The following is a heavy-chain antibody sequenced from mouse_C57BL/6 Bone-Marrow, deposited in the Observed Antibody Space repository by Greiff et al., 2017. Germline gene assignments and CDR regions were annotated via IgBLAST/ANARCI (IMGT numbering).Heavy chain of an antibody. CDR3: ERQVTQYYYAMDY. Sequence: EVKLVESGGDLVKPGGSLKLSCAASGFTFSSYGMSWVRQTPDKRLEWVATISSGGSYTYYPDSVKGRFTISRDNAKNTLYLQMSSLKSEDTAMYYCERQVTQYYYAMDYWGQGTSVTVSS. D-gene: IGHD2-1*01. J-gene: IGHJ4*01. CDR1: GFTFSSYG. V-gene: IGHV5-6*01. CDR2: ISSGGSYT.